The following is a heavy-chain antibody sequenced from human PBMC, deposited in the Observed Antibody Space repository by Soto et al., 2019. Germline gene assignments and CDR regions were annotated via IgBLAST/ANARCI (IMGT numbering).Heavy chain of an antibody. D-gene: IGHD3-10*01. CDR3: ARSPYYYGSGSYYRDPYYFDY. CDR1: GYTFTSYG. V-gene: IGHV1-18*01. Sequence: QVQLVQSGAEVKQPGASVKVSCKASGYTFTSYGISWVRQAPGQGLEWMGWISAYNGNTNYAQKLQGRVTMTTDTTTSTAYTELRSLRADDTAVYYCARSPYYYGSGSYYRDPYYFDYWGQGTLVTVSS. CDR2: ISAYNGNT. J-gene: IGHJ4*02.